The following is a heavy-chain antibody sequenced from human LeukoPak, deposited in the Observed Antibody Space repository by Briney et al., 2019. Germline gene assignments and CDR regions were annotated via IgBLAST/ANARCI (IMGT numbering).Heavy chain of an antibody. CDR3: ARDRTVHYYDRGWFDP. Sequence: GASVKVSCKASVGTFSTYAISWVRQAPGQGLEWMGRIIPILGIANYEQKFQGRVTITADKSTSTAYMELSSLRSEDTAVYYCARDRTVHYYDRGWFDPWGQGTLVTVSS. V-gene: IGHV1-69*04. CDR2: IIPILGIA. CDR1: VGTFSTYA. J-gene: IGHJ5*02. D-gene: IGHD3-22*01.